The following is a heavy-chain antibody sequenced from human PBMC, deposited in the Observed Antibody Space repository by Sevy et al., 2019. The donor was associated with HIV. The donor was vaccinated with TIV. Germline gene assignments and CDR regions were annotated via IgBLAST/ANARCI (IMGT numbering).Heavy chain of an antibody. CDR3: AREGCTKPHDY. CDR1: GFTFSKYS. J-gene: IGHJ4*02. CDR2: LSFGCGQI. D-gene: IGHD2-8*01. Sequence: GALRLSCAASGFTFSKYSMSWVRQPPGKGLEWVSTLSFGCGQINYADSVKGRFTISRDNSKSSVYLQMNNLRPEDTAVYYCAREGCTKPHDYWGQGILVTVSS. V-gene: IGHV3-23*01.